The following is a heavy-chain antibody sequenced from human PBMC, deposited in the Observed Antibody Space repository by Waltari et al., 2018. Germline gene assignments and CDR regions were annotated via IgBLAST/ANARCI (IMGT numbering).Heavy chain of an antibody. V-gene: IGHV4-59*01. D-gene: IGHD7-27*01. CDR3: ASFPGDSAYFDY. Sequence: QVQLQESGPGLVKPSETLSLTCTVSGGSISSYYWSWIRQPQGKGLEWIGYIYYSGSTNYNPSLKSRVTISVDTSKNQFSLKLSSVTAADTAVYYCASFPGDSAYFDYWGQGTLVTVSS. J-gene: IGHJ4*02. CDR2: IYYSGST. CDR1: GGSISSYY.